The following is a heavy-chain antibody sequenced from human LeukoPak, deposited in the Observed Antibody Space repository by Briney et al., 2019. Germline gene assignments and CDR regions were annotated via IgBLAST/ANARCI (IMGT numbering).Heavy chain of an antibody. D-gene: IGHD4-17*01. CDR2: IKQDGSEK. J-gene: IGHJ3*02. CDR1: GFTFSSYW. Sequence: GGSLRLSCAASGFTFSSYWMSWVRQAPGKGLEWVANIKQDGSEKYYVDSVKGRFTISRDNAKNSLYLQMNSLRAEDTAVYYCASWGTVTTDDAFDIWGQGTMVTVSS. CDR3: ASWGTVTTDDAFDI. V-gene: IGHV3-7*01.